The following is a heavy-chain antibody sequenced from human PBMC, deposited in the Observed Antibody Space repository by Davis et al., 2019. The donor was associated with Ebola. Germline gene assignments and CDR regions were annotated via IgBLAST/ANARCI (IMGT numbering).Heavy chain of an antibody. CDR3: ASFTFGRGGY. Sequence: SETLSLTCTVSGGSITSISYFWGWIRQPPGKGLEWIGSVHYSGSTYYNPSLKSRVTISVDTSKNQFSLKLTSVTAADTAVYYCASFTFGRGGYWGQGTLVNVSS. V-gene: IGHV4-39*07. CDR1: GGSITSISYF. J-gene: IGHJ4*02. CDR2: VHYSGST. D-gene: IGHD3-16*01.